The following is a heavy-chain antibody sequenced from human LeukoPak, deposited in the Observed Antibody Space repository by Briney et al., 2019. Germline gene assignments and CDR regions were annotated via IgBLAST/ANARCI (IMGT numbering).Heavy chain of an antibody. V-gene: IGHV4-28*03. CDR3: ARVDDY. Sequence: SETLSLTCAVSGYSIRSTNWWGWIRQPPGKGLEWIGYIYYSGSTYYTPSLKSRVTMSIDTSKNQFSLRLNSVTAADAAVYYCARVDDYWGQGTLVTVSS. CDR1: GYSIRSTNW. J-gene: IGHJ4*02. CDR2: IYYSGST.